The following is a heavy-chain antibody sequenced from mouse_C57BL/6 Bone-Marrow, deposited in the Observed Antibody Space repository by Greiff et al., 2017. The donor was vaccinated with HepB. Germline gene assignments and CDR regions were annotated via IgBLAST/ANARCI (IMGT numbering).Heavy chain of an antibody. J-gene: IGHJ2*01. Sequence: EVQVVESGGGLVKPGGSLKLSCAASGFTFSDYGMHWVRQAPEKGLEWVAYISSGSSTIYYADTVKGRFTISRDNAKNTLFLQMTSLRSEDTAMYYCAREDYYGSSSYFDYWGQGTTLTVSS. D-gene: IGHD1-1*01. V-gene: IGHV5-17*01. CDR2: ISSGSSTI. CDR3: AREDYYGSSSYFDY. CDR1: GFTFSDYG.